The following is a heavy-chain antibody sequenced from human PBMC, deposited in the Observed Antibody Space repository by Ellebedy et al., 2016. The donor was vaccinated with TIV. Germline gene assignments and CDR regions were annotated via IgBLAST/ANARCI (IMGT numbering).Heavy chain of an antibody. J-gene: IGHJ4*02. Sequence: SETLSLXXAVYGGSFSGYYWSWFRQSPGKGLEWIGEINHSGSTNYNPSLKGRVTTSVDTSKNQFSLKLSYVTAADTAVYYCARGQGRRKATDYWGQGTLVTVSS. CDR3: ARGQGRRKATDY. D-gene: IGHD5-12*01. CDR2: INHSGST. CDR1: GGSFSGYY. V-gene: IGHV4-34*01.